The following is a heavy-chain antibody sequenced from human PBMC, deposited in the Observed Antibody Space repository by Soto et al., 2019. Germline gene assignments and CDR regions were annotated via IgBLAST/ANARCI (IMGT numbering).Heavy chain of an antibody. CDR1: GFTFSSYA. Sequence: QVQLVESGGGVVQPGRSLRLSCAASGFTFSSYAMHWVRQAPGKGLEWVAVISYDGSNKYYADSVKGRFTISRDNSKNTLYLQMNSLRAEDTAVYYCATDPGIAVAGRLYYFDYWGQGTLVTVSS. CDR3: ATDPGIAVAGRLYYFDY. V-gene: IGHV3-30-3*01. CDR2: ISYDGSNK. D-gene: IGHD6-19*01. J-gene: IGHJ4*02.